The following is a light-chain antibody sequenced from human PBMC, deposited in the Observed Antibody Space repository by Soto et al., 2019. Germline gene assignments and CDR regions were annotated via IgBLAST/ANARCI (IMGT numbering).Light chain of an antibody. CDR1: SSDVGGYNY. CDR3: CSYAGTHIGYV. V-gene: IGLV2-11*01. J-gene: IGLJ1*01. Sequence: QSVLTQPRSVSGSPGQSVTISCTGTSSDVGGYNYVSWYQQYPGKAPKLMIYDVTKRPSGVPDSFSGSKSGNTASLSISGLQAEDEADYYCCSYAGTHIGYVFGSGTKVTVL. CDR2: DVT.